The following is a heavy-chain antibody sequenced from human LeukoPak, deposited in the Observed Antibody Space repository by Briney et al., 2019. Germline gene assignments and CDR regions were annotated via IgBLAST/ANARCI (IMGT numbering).Heavy chain of an antibody. CDR2: IYPGDSDT. J-gene: IGHJ4*02. CDR1: GYSFTSYW. D-gene: IGHD4-17*01. V-gene: IGHV5-51*01. Sequence: GESLKISCKGSGYSFTSYWIGWVRQMPGKGLEWMGIIYPGDSDTRYSPSFQGQVTISADKSISTAYLQWSSLKASDTAMYYCARHGVLTTVIPYYFDYWGQGTLVTVSS. CDR3: ARHGVLTTVIPYYFDY.